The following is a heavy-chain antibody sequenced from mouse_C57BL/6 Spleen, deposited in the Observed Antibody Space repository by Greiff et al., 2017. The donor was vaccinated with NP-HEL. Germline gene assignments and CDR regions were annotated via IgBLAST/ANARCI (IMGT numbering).Heavy chain of an antibody. CDR3: ARDAWGYYAMDY. V-gene: IGHV7-1*01. Sequence: EVQLVESGGGLVQSGRSLRLSCATSGFTFSDFYMEWVRQAPEKGLEWIVASRNKANDYTTEYSASVKGRFIVSRDTSQSILYLQMNALRAEDTAIYYCARDAWGYYAMDYWGQGTSVTVSS. J-gene: IGHJ4*01. CDR1: GFTFSDFY. CDR2: SRNKANDYTT.